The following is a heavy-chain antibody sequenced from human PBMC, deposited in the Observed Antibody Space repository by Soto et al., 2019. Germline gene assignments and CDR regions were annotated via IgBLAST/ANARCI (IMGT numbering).Heavy chain of an antibody. V-gene: IGHV3-11*01. J-gene: IGHJ3*02. CDR1: GFTFSDYY. Sequence: PGGSLRLSCAASGFTFSDYYMSWIRQAPGKGLEWVSYISSSGSTIYYADSVKGRFTISRDNAKNSLYLQMNSLRAEDTAVYYCARGCLYCIVATIGAFYIWGQGTMVTVSS. D-gene: IGHD5-12*01. CDR2: ISSSGSTI. CDR3: ARGCLYCIVATIGAFYI.